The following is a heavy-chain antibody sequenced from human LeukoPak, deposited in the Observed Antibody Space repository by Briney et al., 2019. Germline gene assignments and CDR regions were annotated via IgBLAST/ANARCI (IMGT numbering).Heavy chain of an antibody. Sequence: ASVKVSCKASGYTFTGYYMHWVRQAPGQGLEWMGWINPNSGGTNYAQKFQGWVTMTRDTSISTAYMELSRLRSDDTAVYYCVRVVHRGSGWYYFDYWGQGTLVTVSS. CDR2: INPNSGGT. CDR1: GYTFTGYY. D-gene: IGHD6-19*01. CDR3: VRVVHRGSGWYYFDY. V-gene: IGHV1-2*04. J-gene: IGHJ4*02.